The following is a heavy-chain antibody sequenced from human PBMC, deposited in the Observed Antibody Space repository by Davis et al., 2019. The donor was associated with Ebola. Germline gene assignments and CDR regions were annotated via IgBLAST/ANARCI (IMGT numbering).Heavy chain of an antibody. J-gene: IGHJ4*02. D-gene: IGHD2-2*01. V-gene: IGHV4-39*01. Sequence: SETLSLTCTVSGGSIISSSSYWGWIRQPPRKGLEWIGSIYYSGITYYNPSLKSRVTISVDTSKNQFSLKLRSVTAADTAVYYCARPFASTWSIFDSWGQGTLVTVSS. CDR3: ARPFASTWSIFDS. CDR2: IYYSGIT. CDR1: GGSIISSSSY.